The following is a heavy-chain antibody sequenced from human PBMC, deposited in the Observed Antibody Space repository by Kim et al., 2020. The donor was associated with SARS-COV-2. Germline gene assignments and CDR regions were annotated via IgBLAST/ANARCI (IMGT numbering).Heavy chain of an antibody. J-gene: IGHJ2*01. CDR2: TSRSSSDI. V-gene: IGHV3-21*01. CDR3: ARVGFGDYWYFDL. CDR1: GFTFSSFG. D-gene: IGHD3-10*01. Sequence: GGSLRLSCTASGFTFSSFGFSWVRRAPGKGLEWVSSTSRSSSDIYYADSVKGRFTISRDNAKNSVYLQMNSLRAEDTATYFCARVGFGDYWYFDLWGRGTTVTVSS.